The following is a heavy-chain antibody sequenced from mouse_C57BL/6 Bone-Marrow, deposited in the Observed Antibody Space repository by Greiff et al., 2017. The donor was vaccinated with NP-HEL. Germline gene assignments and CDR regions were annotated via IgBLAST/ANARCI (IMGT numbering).Heavy chain of an antibody. CDR1: GYTFTSYG. J-gene: IGHJ3*01. D-gene: IGHD2-4*01. CDR3: AYDYDRAFAY. CDR2: IYPRSGNT. V-gene: IGHV1-81*01. Sequence: LVESGAELARPGASVKLSCKASGYTFTSYGISWVKQRTGQGLEWIGEIYPRSGNTYYNEKFKGKATLTADKSSSTAYMELRSLTSEDSAVYFCAYDYDRAFAYWGQGTLVTVSA.